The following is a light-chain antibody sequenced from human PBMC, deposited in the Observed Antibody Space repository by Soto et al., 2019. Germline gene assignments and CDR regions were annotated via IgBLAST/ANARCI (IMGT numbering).Light chain of an antibody. CDR2: EVS. Sequence: QSALTQPASVSGSPGQSITISCTGTSSDVGAYDYVSWYQQHPDKAPKLMIFEVSDRPSGVSNRFSGSNSGNTASLTISGLRAEDEADYFCSSYTSNSTLVFGGGTKLTVL. CDR3: SSYTSNSTLV. CDR1: SSDVGAYDY. J-gene: IGLJ3*02. V-gene: IGLV2-14*01.